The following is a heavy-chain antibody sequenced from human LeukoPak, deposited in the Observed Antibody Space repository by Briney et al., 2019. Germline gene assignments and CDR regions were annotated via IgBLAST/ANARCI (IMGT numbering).Heavy chain of an antibody. V-gene: IGHV3-30*02. J-gene: IGHJ3*02. CDR2: IRYDGSNK. Sequence: PGGSLRLSCAASGFTFSSYGMHWVRQAPGKGLEWVAFIRYDGSNKYYADSVKGRFTISRDNSKNTLYLQMNSLRAEDTAVYYCANMIPNPLDAFDIWGQGTMVTVSS. D-gene: IGHD3-22*01. CDR1: GFTFSSYG. CDR3: ANMIPNPLDAFDI.